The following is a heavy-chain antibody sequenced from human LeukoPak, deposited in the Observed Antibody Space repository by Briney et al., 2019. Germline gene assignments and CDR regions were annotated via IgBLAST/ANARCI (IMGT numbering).Heavy chain of an antibody. CDR2: INHSGST. Sequence: SETLSLTCAVYGGSFSGYYWSWIRQPPGKGLEWIGEINHSGSTNYNPSLKSRVTISVDTSKNQFSLKLSSVTAADTAVYYCARVSHRIRYYDFWSGYPDNWFDPWGQGTPVTVSS. V-gene: IGHV4-34*01. J-gene: IGHJ5*02. D-gene: IGHD3-3*01. CDR1: GGSFSGYY. CDR3: ARVSHRIRYYDFWSGYPDNWFDP.